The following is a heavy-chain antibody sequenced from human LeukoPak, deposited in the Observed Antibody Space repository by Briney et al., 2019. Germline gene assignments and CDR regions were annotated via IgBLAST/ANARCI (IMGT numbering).Heavy chain of an antibody. V-gene: IGHV4-31*03. CDR3: ARGMAATGGIFDY. CDR2: VYYNGST. J-gene: IGHJ4*02. CDR1: GGSISSGGYY. Sequence: SETLSLTCTVSGGSISSGGYYWSWIRQHPGKGLEWIGYVYYNGSTYYNPSLKSRVTISVDTSKNQFSLKLSSVTAADTAVYYCARGMAATGGIFDYWGQGTLVTVSS. D-gene: IGHD7-27*01.